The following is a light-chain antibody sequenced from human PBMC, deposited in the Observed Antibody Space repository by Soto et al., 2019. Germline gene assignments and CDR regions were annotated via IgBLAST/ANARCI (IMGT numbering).Light chain of an antibody. Sequence: EIVLTQSPATLSLSPGERATLSCGASQSLDSFLAWYQQKPGQAPRLLIYDTSNRATVVPARFSGSGSGTDFTLTISSLEPEDFAVYYCQQRSRWITVGQGTRLEIK. CDR2: DTS. J-gene: IGKJ5*01. CDR1: QSLDSF. CDR3: QQRSRWIT. V-gene: IGKV3-11*01.